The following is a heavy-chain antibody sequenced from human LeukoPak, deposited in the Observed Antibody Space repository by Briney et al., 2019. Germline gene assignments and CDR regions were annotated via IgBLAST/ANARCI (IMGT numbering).Heavy chain of an antibody. Sequence: SETLSLTCAVYGGSFSGSYWSWIRQPPGKGLEWIGEINHSGSTNYNPSLKSRVTISVDTSKNQFSLKLTSVTAADTAVYYCAACSGGSCYGGYFDYWGQGTLVTVSS. D-gene: IGHD2-15*01. J-gene: IGHJ4*02. CDR2: INHSGST. CDR3: AACSGGSCYGGYFDY. CDR1: GGSFSGSY. V-gene: IGHV4-34*01.